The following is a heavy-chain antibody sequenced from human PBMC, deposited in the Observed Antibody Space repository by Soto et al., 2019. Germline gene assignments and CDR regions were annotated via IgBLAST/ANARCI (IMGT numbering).Heavy chain of an antibody. V-gene: IGHV1-18*04. J-gene: IGHJ6*02. Sequence: GASVKVSFKASGYTFTSYGISWVRQAPGQGLEWMGWISAYNGNTNYAQKLQGRVTMTTDTSTSTAYMELRSLRSDDTAVYYCARAKGLFSYYYGMDVWGQGTTVTVSS. CDR2: ISAYNGNT. D-gene: IGHD3-22*01. CDR1: GYTFTSYG. CDR3: ARAKGLFSYYYGMDV.